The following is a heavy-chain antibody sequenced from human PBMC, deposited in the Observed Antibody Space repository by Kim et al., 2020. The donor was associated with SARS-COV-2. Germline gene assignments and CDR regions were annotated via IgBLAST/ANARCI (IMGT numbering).Heavy chain of an antibody. CDR2: ISSSSSTI. J-gene: IGHJ6*02. V-gene: IGHV3-48*04. CDR1: GFTFSSYS. CDR3: ASQEDRYCSSTSCYEYYYCGIDV. Sequence: GGSLRLSCAASGFTFSSYSMNWVRQAPGKGLEWVSYISSSSSTIYYADSVKGRFTITRDNAKNSLYQQMNSMRAEDTAVYYCASQEDRYCSSTSCYEYYYCGIDVWGRGTTVTVSS. D-gene: IGHD2-2*01.